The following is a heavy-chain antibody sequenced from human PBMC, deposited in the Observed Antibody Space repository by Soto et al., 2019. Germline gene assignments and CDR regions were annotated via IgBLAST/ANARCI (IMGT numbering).Heavy chain of an antibody. CDR3: ARNIGYCSSTSCYNWFDP. CDR1: GGSISSSSYY. J-gene: IGHJ5*02. Sequence: QLQLQESGPGLVKPSETLSLTCTVSGGSISSSSYYWGWIRQPPGKGLEWIGSIYYSGSTYYNPSLKSRVTISVDTSKNQFSLKLSSVTAADTAVYYCARNIGYCSSTSCYNWFDPWGQGTLVTVSS. V-gene: IGHV4-39*01. D-gene: IGHD2-2*01. CDR2: IYYSGST.